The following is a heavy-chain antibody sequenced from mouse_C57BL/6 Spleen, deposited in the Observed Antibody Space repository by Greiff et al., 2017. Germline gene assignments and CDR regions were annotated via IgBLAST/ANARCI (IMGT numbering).Heavy chain of an antibody. CDR1: GYSFTDYN. Sequence: EVQLQQSGPELVKPGASVKISCKASGYSFTDYNMNWVKQSNGKSLEWIGVINPNYGTTSYNQKFKGKATLTVDQSSSTAYMQLNSLTSEDSAVYYCARKGDYGNYGEWNAMDDWGQGTSVTVSS. CDR2: INPNYGTT. J-gene: IGHJ4*01. CDR3: ARKGDYGNYGEWNAMDD. D-gene: IGHD2-1*01. V-gene: IGHV1-39*01.